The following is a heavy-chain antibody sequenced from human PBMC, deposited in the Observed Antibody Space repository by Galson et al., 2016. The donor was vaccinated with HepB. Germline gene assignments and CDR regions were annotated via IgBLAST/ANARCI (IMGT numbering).Heavy chain of an antibody. CDR1: GGSFSKST. CDR2: IIPLFGRI. Sequence: SVKVSCKASGGSFSKSTTGWVRQAPGQGLEWMGGIIPLFGRIDYSQKFQARVSLTADESTSTAYMELNSLTSDDTAMYYCATTGGSGHAPSWGQGTLVTVSS. J-gene: IGHJ4*02. D-gene: IGHD3-3*01. V-gene: IGHV1-69*13. CDR3: ATTGGSGHAPS.